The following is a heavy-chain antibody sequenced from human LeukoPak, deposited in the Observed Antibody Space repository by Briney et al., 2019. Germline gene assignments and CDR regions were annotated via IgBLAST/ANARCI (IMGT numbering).Heavy chain of an antibody. J-gene: IGHJ4*02. CDR1: GFTFSDNW. CDR3: ARDRGWNTFDF. V-gene: IGHV3-7*03. D-gene: IGHD1/OR15-1a*01. Sequence: GGSLRLSCAASGFTFSDNWMSWVRQAPGKGLEWVANIKKDGSHSNYVDSVKGRFTISRDNDKNSLYLQMSSLRAEDTAVYYCARDRGWNTFDFWGQGTLVTVSS. CDR2: IKKDGSHS.